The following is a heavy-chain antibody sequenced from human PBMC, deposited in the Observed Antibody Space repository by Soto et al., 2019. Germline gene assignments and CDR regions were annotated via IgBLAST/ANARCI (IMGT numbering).Heavy chain of an antibody. Sequence: QVQLGQSEAEVKKPGASVKVSCKASGYTFTSYDINWVRQATGQGLEWMGWMNPNSGNTGYAQKFQGRVTMTRNTSISTAYTELSSLRSEDTAVYYCARWPDGYYYYGMDVWGQGTTVTVSS. CDR3: ARWPDGYYYYGMDV. CDR2: MNPNSGNT. CDR1: GYTFTSYD. V-gene: IGHV1-8*01. J-gene: IGHJ6*02.